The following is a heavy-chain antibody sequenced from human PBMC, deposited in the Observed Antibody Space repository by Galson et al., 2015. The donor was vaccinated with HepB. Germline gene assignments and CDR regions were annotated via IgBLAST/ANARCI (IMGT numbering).Heavy chain of an antibody. CDR3: ARRVPEFGVRGVTTGRYFDY. D-gene: IGHD3-10*01. J-gene: IGHJ4*02. V-gene: IGHV4-59*08. Sequence: SETLSLTCTVSGGSISSYYWSWIRQPPGKGLEWIGYIYYTGSTNYNPSLKSRVTISVDTSKNQFSLKLSSVTAADTAVYYCARRVPEFGVRGVTTGRYFDYWSQGTLVTVSS. CDR2: IYYTGST. CDR1: GGSISSYY.